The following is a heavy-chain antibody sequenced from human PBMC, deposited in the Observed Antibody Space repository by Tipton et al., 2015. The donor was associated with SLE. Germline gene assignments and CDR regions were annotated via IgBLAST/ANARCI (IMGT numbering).Heavy chain of an antibody. CDR2: ISFSGTT. V-gene: IGHV4-39*07. CDR3: TRVMTGSRSDF. CDR1: GGSINSSPYY. J-gene: IGHJ4*02. Sequence: TLSLTCTVSGGSINSSPYYWGWVRQTPGKGLEWLGGISFSGTTYFNPSLKSRGTLSRDTSKNQFSLNLNSVTAADTAFYYCTRVMTGSRSDFWGRGTLVTVSS. D-gene: IGHD1-26*01.